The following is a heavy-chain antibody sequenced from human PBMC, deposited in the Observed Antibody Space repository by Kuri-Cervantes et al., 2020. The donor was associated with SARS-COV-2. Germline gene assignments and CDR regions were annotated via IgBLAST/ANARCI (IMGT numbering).Heavy chain of an antibody. Sequence: SGPTLVKPTQTLTLTCTFSGFSPSTSGVGVGWIRQPPGKALEWLALIYWDDDKRYGPSLKSRLTITKDTSKNQVVLTMTNMDPVDTATYYCAPLLGEDWFDPWGQGTLVTVSS. CDR2: IYWDDDK. D-gene: IGHD3-16*01. J-gene: IGHJ5*02. V-gene: IGHV2-5*05. CDR1: GFSPSTSGVG. CDR3: APLLGEDWFDP.